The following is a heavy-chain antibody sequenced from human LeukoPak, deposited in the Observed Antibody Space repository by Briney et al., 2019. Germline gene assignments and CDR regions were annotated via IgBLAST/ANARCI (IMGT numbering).Heavy chain of an antibody. CDR1: GGSISSSSYY. Sequence: SETLSLTCTVSGGSISSSSYYWGWIRQPPGKGLEWIGSIYYSGSTYYNPSLKSRVTISVDTSKNQFSLKLSSVTAADTAVYYCARSIAVAGNWYFDLWGRGTLVTVSS. J-gene: IGHJ2*01. CDR3: ARSIAVAGNWYFDL. V-gene: IGHV4-39*01. D-gene: IGHD6-19*01. CDR2: IYYSGST.